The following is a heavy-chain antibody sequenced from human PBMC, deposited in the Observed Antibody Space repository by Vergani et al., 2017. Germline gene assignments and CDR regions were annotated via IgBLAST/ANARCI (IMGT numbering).Heavy chain of an antibody. D-gene: IGHD6-13*01. CDR1: GFTFDDYA. V-gene: IGHV3-43D*03. Sequence: EVQLVESGGVVVQPGGSLRLSCAASGFTFDDYAMHWVPQAPGKGLEWVSLISWDGGSTYYADSVKGRFTISRDNSKNSLYLQMNSLRAEDTALYYCAKDSSSWYRGGYYYYMDVWGKGTTVTVSS. J-gene: IGHJ6*03. CDR2: ISWDGGST. CDR3: AKDSSSWYRGGYYYYMDV.